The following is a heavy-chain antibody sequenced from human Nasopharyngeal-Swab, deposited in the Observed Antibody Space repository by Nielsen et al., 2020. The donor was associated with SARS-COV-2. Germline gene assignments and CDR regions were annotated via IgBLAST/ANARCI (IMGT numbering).Heavy chain of an antibody. D-gene: IGHD3-10*01. Sequence: SSYAISWVRQAPGQGLEWMGGIIPIFGTANYAQKFQGRVTITADESTSTAYMELSSLRSEDTAVYYCARKRRGYYYYGMDVWGQGTTVTVSS. CDR3: ARKRRGYYYYGMDV. V-gene: IGHV1-69*01. J-gene: IGHJ6*02. CDR1: SSYA. CDR2: IIPIFGTA.